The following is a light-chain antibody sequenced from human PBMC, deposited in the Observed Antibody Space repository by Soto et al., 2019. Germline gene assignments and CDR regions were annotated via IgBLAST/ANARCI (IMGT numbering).Light chain of an antibody. V-gene: IGLV2-14*01. CDR2: DVS. CDR1: SSAVAGYNY. CDR3: SSYTSSSTPI. J-gene: IGLJ2*01. Sequence: QYALTQPASVSGSPGQSITISCTGTSSAVAGYNYVSWYQQHPGKAPKLMIYDVSNRPSGVSNRFSGSKSGNTASLTISGLQAEDEADYYCSSYTSSSTPIFGGWTKLTVL.